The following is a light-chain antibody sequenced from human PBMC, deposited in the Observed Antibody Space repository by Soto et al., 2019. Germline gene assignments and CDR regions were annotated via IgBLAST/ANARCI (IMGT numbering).Light chain of an antibody. CDR1: QSISRW. J-gene: IGKJ2*01. Sequence: DIQMTQSPSTLSASVGARVPITCRASQSISRWLAWYQQNPGTAPKLLIYEASTLESGVPSRFSGSRSGTEFTLTVSSLQPDDFATYYCQQYNDSFPYTFGQGTKVDIK. CDR2: EAS. V-gene: IGKV1-5*03. CDR3: QQYNDSFPYT.